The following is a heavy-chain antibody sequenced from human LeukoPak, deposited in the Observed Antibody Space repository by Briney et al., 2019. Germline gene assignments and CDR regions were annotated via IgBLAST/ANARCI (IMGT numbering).Heavy chain of an antibody. V-gene: IGHV3-15*01. CDR2: IKSKTDGGTT. J-gene: IGHJ3*02. CDR1: GFTFSNAW. D-gene: IGHD3-16*01. CDR3: TTEAAPNYDYVWGSSSGAFDI. Sequence: AGGSLRLSCAASGFTFSNAWMSWVRQAPGKGLEWVGRIKSKTDGGTTDYAAPVKGRFTISRDDSKNTLYLQMNSLKTEDTAVYYCTTEAAPNYDYVWGSSSGAFDIWGQGTMVTVSS.